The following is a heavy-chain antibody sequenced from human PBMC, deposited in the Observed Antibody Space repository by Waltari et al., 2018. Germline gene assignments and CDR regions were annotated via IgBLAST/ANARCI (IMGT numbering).Heavy chain of an antibody. J-gene: IGHJ3*02. D-gene: IGHD6-6*01. CDR3: ARVIPYFSSSPRGAFDI. Sequence: QVQLQQWGAGLLKPSETLSLTCAVYGGSFSGYYWSWIRQPPGKGLEWIGEINHSGSTNYNPSLKSRVTISVDTSKNQFSLKLSSVTAADTAVYYCARVIPYFSSSPRGAFDIWGQGTMVTVSS. CDR1: GGSFSGYY. V-gene: IGHV4-34*01. CDR2: INHSGST.